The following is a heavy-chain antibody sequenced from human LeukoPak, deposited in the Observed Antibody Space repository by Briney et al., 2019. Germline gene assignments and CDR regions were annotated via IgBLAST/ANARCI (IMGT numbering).Heavy chain of an antibody. CDR3: ARSDHSSSQVDY. J-gene: IGHJ4*02. Sequence: PGRSLRLSCAASGFTFSSYALHWVRQAPGKGLEWVAVISYDGSNKYYADSVKGRFTISRDNSKNTLRLQMNSLRAEDTAVYYCARSDHSSSQVDYWGQGTLVTVSS. D-gene: IGHD6-6*01. CDR1: GFTFSSYA. CDR2: ISYDGSNK. V-gene: IGHV3-30*04.